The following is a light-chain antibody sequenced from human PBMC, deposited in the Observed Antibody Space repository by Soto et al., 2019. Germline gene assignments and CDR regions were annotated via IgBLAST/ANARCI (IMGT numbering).Light chain of an antibody. CDR1: RSNIGAGYD. CDR3: QSYDSRLSGVV. Sequence: QSVLTQPPSVSGAPGQRVTISCTGSRSNIGAGYDVHWYQQLPGTAPKLLIYGNSNRPSGVPDRFSGSKSGTSASLAITGLQAEDEADYYCQSYDSRLSGVVFGGGTKLTVL. V-gene: IGLV1-40*01. J-gene: IGLJ2*01. CDR2: GNS.